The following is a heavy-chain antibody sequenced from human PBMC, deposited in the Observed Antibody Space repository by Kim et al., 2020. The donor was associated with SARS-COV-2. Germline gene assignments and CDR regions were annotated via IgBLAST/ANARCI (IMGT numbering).Heavy chain of an antibody. Sequence: GGSLRLSCAASGFTFSSYAMHWVRQAPGKGREWVAVISYDGSNKYYADSVKGRFTISRDNSKNTLYLQMNSLRAEDTAVYYCARGLWYYDSSGYDAFDIWGQGTMVTVSS. CDR2: ISYDGSNK. CDR1: GFTFSSYA. V-gene: IGHV3-30*04. J-gene: IGHJ3*02. CDR3: ARGLWYYDSSGYDAFDI. D-gene: IGHD3-22*01.